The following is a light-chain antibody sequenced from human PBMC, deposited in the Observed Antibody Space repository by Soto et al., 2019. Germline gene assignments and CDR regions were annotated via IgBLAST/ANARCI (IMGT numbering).Light chain of an antibody. J-gene: IGLJ2*01. Sequence: QSVLTQPPSVSGAPGQRVTISCTGSSSNIGAGYDVHWYQQLPGTAPKLLIYANTNRPSGVPDRFSGSKSGTSASLAITGLQAEDAADYYCQSYDITSVVFGGGTKLTVL. V-gene: IGLV1-40*01. CDR1: SSNIGAGYD. CDR2: ANT. CDR3: QSYDITSVV.